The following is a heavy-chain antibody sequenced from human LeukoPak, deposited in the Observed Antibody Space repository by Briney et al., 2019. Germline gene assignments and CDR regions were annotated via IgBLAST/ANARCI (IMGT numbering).Heavy chain of an antibody. CDR3: ARGGFYFDS. CDR1: GGSITSHY. V-gene: IGHV4-59*11. CDR2: ISPSGST. J-gene: IGHJ4*02. Sequence: SETLSLTCIVSGGSITSHYWTWIRQPPGRGLEWIGYISPSGSTNCNPSLKSRVTISEDTSKNQFSPQLSSVTAADTAVYYCARGGFYFDSWGQGALVIVSS.